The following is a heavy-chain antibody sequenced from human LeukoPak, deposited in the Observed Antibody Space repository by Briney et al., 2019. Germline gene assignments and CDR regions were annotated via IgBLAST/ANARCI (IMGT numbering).Heavy chain of an antibody. V-gene: IGHV3-74*01. CDR2: INDDESVT. D-gene: IGHD2-15*01. CDR3: ARDLGSGGSCYRY. J-gene: IGHJ4*02. Sequence: GGSLRLSCAASGFTFSSYWMHWVRQAPGKGLVWVSRINDDESVTNYADSVKGRFTISRDNAKNTLYLQMNSLRAEDTAVYFCARDLGSGGSCYRYWGQGTLVTVSS. CDR1: GFTFSSYW.